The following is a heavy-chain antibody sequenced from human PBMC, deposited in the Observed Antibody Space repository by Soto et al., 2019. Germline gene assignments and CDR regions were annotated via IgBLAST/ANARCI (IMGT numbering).Heavy chain of an antibody. J-gene: IGHJ3*02. CDR3: ARRVELELLAFDI. V-gene: IGHV4-59*01. D-gene: IGHD1-7*01. Sequence: SETLSLTCTVSGGSISSYYWSWIRQPPGKGLEWIGYIYYSGSTNYNPSLKSRVTISVDTSKNQFSLKLSSVTAADTAVYYCARRVELELLAFDIWGQGTMVTVSS. CDR2: IYYSGST. CDR1: GGSISSYY.